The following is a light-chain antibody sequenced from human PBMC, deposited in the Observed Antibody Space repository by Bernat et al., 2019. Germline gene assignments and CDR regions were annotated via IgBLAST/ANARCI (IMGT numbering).Light chain of an antibody. CDR1: SSDIGLYKF. CDR3: QSYISTHSQV. CDR2: DVS. J-gene: IGLJ1*01. Sequence: QSDLTQPASISGSPGQSISISCTGTSSDIGLYKFVSWYQQQPGEAPKLLIYDVSYRPSGVSSRFSGSKSGNTASLTISGLQTEDEADYYCQSYISTHSQVFGTGTKVTV. V-gene: IGLV2-14*03.